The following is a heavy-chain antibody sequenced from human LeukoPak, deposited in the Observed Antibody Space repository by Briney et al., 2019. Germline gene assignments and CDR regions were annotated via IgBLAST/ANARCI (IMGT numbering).Heavy chain of an antibody. D-gene: IGHD1-14*01. CDR2: INPSGGST. J-gene: IGHJ6*03. V-gene: IGHV1-46*01. CDR1: GYTFTGYY. CDR3: ARSADHHYFMDV. Sequence: ASVKVSCKASGYTFTGYYMHWVRQAPGQGLEWVGIINPSGGSTSYAQKFQGRVTMTRDMSTSTVYMELSSLRSEDMAVYYCARSADHHYFMDVWGKGTTVTVSS.